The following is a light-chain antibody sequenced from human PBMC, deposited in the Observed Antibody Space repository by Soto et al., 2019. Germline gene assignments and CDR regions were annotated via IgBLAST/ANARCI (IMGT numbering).Light chain of an antibody. J-gene: IGKJ1*01. CDR1: QSISSW. CDR3: QLYNSYSWT. Sequence: DIQMTQSPSTLSASVGDRVTITCRASQSISSWLAWYQQKPGKAPKLLIYKASSLESGVPSRFSGSGSGTEFTLTISILQPDDFATYYCQLYNSYSWTFGQGTKVEIK. V-gene: IGKV1-5*03. CDR2: KAS.